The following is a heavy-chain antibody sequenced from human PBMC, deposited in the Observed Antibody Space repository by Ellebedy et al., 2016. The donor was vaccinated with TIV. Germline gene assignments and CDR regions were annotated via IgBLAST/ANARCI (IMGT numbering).Heavy chain of an antibody. CDR3: ATGCPLSMVRGVIITFPNYYYYYGMDV. D-gene: IGHD3-10*01. V-gene: IGHV1-24*01. Sequence: ASVKVSCXVSGYTLTELSMHWVRQAPGKGLEWMGGFDPEDGETIYAQKFQGRVTMTEDTSTDTAYMELSSLRSEDTAVYYCATGCPLSMVRGVIITFPNYYYYYGMDVWGQGTTVTVSS. CDR1: GYTLTELS. CDR2: FDPEDGET. J-gene: IGHJ6*02.